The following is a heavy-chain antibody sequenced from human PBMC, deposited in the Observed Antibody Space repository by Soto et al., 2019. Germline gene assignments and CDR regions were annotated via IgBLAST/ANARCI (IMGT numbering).Heavy chain of an antibody. CDR1: GFTFSSYA. CDR2: IGGSGGST. D-gene: IGHD6-6*01. CDR3: AKRSPSSSPYYYYYLDV. J-gene: IGHJ6*03. V-gene: IGHV3-23*01. Sequence: PGGSLRLSCAASGFTFSSYAMSWVRQAPGKGLEWVSAIGGSGGSTYYADSVKGRFTISRDNSKNTLYLQMNSLRAEDTAVYYCAKRSPSSSPYYYYYLDVWGKGTTVTVTS.